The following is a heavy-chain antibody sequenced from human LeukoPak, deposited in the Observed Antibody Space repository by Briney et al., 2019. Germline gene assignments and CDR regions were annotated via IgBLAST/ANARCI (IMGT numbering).Heavy chain of an antibody. D-gene: IGHD2-8*01. CDR2: IRYDGSNK. J-gene: IGHJ4*02. V-gene: IGHV3-30*02. CDR3: TKGFSPADLLMGFDY. CDR1: GFTFSSYG. Sequence: GGSLRLSCAASGFTFSSYGMHWVRQAPGKGLEWVAFIRYDGSNKYYADSVKGRFTISRDNSKNTLYLQMNSLRVEDTAVYYRTKGFSPADLLMGFDYWGQGTLVTVSS.